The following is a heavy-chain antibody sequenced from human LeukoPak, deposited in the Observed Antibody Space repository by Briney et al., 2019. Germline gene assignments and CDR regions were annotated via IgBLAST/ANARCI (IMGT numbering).Heavy chain of an antibody. CDR1: GYTFTSYD. Sequence: GASVKVSCKASGYTFTSYDINWVRQATGQGLEWMGWMNPNSGNTGYAQKFQGRVTMTTDTSTSTAYMELRSLRSDDTAVYYCARVQIPDSSGWYDYWGQGTLVTVSS. V-gene: IGHV1-8*01. CDR2: MNPNSGNT. CDR3: ARVQIPDSSGWYDY. D-gene: IGHD6-19*01. J-gene: IGHJ4*02.